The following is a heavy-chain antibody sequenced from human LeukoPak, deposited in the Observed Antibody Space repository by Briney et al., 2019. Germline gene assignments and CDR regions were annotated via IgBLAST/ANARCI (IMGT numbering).Heavy chain of an antibody. D-gene: IGHD6-19*01. V-gene: IGHV1-69*13. Sequence: SVKVSCKASGGTFSNYAISWVRQAPGQGLEWMGGIIPILGTRNYAQKFLDRVTITADESTAYMELRSLRSDDTAVYYCARDLAVAGSENWFDPWGQGTLVTVSS. CDR2: IIPILGTR. CDR3: ARDLAVAGSENWFDP. CDR1: GGTFSNYA. J-gene: IGHJ5*02.